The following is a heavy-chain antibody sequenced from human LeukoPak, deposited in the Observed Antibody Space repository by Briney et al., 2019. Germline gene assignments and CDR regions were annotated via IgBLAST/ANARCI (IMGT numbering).Heavy chain of an antibody. V-gene: IGHV3-9*01. CDR3: AKGLRSLVGSFDY. Sequence: PGRSLRLSCAASGFTFDDYAMHWVQQAPGKGLGWVSGISWNSGSIGYADSVKGRFTISRDNAKNSLYLQMNSLRAEDTALYYCAKGLRSLVGSFDYWGQGTLVTVSS. D-gene: IGHD6-25*01. J-gene: IGHJ4*02. CDR2: ISWNSGSI. CDR1: GFTFDDYA.